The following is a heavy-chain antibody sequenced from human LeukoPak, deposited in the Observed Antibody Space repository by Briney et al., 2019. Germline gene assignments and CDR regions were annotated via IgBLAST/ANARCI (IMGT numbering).Heavy chain of an antibody. CDR1: GFTFSSYG. D-gene: IGHD6-13*01. CDR3: AKDFAGYSSSWYVDY. J-gene: IGHJ4*02. V-gene: IGHV3-30*18. CDR2: ISYDGSNK. Sequence: GGSLRLSCAASGFTFSSYGMHWVRQAPGKGLEWVAVISYDGSNKYYADSVKGRFTISRDNSKNTLYLQMNSLRAEDTAVYYCAKDFAGYSSSWYVDYWGQGTLVTVSS.